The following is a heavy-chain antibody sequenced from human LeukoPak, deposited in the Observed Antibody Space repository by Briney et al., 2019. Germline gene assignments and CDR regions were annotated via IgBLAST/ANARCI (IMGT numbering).Heavy chain of an antibody. CDR1: GGSVSSSDYY. CDR3: ARLAARDYYYYYYYMDV. D-gene: IGHD6-6*01. CDR2: IYYSGST. Sequence: PSETLSLTCTVSGGSVSSSDYYWGWIRQPLGKGLEWIGSIYYSGSTYCNPSLKSRVTISVDTSKKQFSLKLRSVTAADTAVYYCARLAARDYYYYYYYMDVWGKGTTVTVSS. V-gene: IGHV4-39*01. J-gene: IGHJ6*03.